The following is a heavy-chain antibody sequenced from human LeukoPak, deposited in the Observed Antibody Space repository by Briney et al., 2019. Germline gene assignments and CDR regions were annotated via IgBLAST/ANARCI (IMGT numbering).Heavy chain of an antibody. CDR1: GFTFSSYS. CDR2: ISSSSSTI. J-gene: IGHJ3*02. CDR3: ASTPSRGCDSNTDAFDI. D-gene: IGHD5-12*01. Sequence: GGSLRLSCAASGFTFSSYSTNWVRQAPGKGLEWVSYISSSSSTIYYADSVKGRFTISRDNAKNSLYLQMNSLRAEDTAVYYCASTPSRGCDSNTDAFDIWGQGTMVTVSS. V-gene: IGHV3-48*01.